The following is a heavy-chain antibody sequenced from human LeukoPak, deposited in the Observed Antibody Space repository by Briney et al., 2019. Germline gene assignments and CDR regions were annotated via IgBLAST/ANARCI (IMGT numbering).Heavy chain of an antibody. J-gene: IGHJ3*02. V-gene: IGHV3-21*04. D-gene: IGHD3-3*01. CDR2: ISSSSSYI. CDR1: GFSFTFYS. Sequence: PGGSLRLSCAASGFSFTFYSMNWVRQAPGKGLEWVSSISSSSSYIYYADSVKGRFTISRDNSKNTLYLQMDSLRVEDTAVYYCARTDRTGALGRFRMRSDAFDIWGQGTMVTVSS. CDR3: ARTDRTGALGRFRMRSDAFDI.